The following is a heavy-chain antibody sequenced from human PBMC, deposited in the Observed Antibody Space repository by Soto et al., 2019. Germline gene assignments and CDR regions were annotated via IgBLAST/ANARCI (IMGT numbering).Heavy chain of an antibody. J-gene: IGHJ6*03. CDR3: ATGGPYYDFWSGYTNFYYYYYYMAV. D-gene: IGHD3-3*01. V-gene: IGHV4-39*01. Sequence: SETLSLTCTVSGGSISSSSYYWGWIRQPPGKGLEWIGSIYYSGSTYYNPSLKSRVTISVDTSKNQFALKLSSVTAADTAVYYCATGGPYYDFWSGYTNFYYYYYYMAVWGKGTTVTVSS. CDR2: IYYSGST. CDR1: GGSISSSSYY.